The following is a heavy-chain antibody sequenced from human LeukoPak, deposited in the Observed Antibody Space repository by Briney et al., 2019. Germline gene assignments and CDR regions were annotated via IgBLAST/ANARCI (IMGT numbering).Heavy chain of an antibody. D-gene: IGHD3-3*01. V-gene: IGHV3-7*01. CDR3: ARGMYYDFWSDGNFDY. Sequence: GGSLRLSCAASGFTFSSYWMSWVRQAPGKGLEWVANIKQDGSEKYYVDSVKGRFTISRDNSKNTLYLQMNSLRAEDTAVYYCARGMYYDFWSDGNFDYWGQGTLVTVSS. J-gene: IGHJ4*02. CDR2: IKQDGSEK. CDR1: GFTFSSYW.